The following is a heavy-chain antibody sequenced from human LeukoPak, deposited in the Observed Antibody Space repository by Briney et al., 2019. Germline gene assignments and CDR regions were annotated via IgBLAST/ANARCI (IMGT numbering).Heavy chain of an antibody. D-gene: IGHD3-16*01. V-gene: IGHV3-7*05. Sequence: GGSLRLSCAASGFTFSRFWMNWVRQAPGRGLEWVANIDQSGGRNNYVDSVKGRFTISRDNAKNSLFLEMSSLRADDTAVYFCARDVEGGAFDIWGQGTTVTVSS. CDR1: GFTFSRFW. CDR3: ARDVEGGAFDI. CDR2: IDQSGGRN. J-gene: IGHJ3*02.